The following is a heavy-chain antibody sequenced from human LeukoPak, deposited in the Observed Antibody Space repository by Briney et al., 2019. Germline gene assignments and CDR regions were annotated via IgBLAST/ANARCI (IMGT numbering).Heavy chain of an antibody. J-gene: IGHJ2*01. CDR3: ARAPGDYAHWYFDL. D-gene: IGHD4-17*01. Sequence: PGGSPRLSCAASGFTFSRYWMHWVRQAPGKGLVWVSRINTDGSRTTYADSVKGRFTISRDNSKNTLFLQMNSLRAEDTAVYYCARAPGDYAHWYFDLWGRGTLVTVSS. CDR2: INTDGSRT. V-gene: IGHV3-74*01. CDR1: GFTFSRYW.